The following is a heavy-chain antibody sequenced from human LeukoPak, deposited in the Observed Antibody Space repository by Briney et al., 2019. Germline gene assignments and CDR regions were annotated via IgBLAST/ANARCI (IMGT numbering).Heavy chain of an antibody. CDR1: GGTFSNYA. CDR2: LIPILGTA. D-gene: IGHD1-26*01. Sequence: SVKVSCKPSGGTFSNYAVNWVRQAPGQGLEWMGRLIPILGTANYAQKFLGRVTITADKSTSTAFMELHSLRSEDTALYYCATYLVGSAHGPDSWGQGTLVAVSS. CDR3: ATYLVGSAHGPDS. J-gene: IGHJ4*02. V-gene: IGHV1-69*04.